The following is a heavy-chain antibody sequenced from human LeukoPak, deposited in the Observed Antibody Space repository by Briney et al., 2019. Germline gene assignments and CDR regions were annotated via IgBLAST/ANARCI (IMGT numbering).Heavy chain of an antibody. CDR3: TTISRTHDAFDF. CDR2: IKSNTDGGTR. J-gene: IGHJ3*01. CDR1: GFSFTKTW. V-gene: IGHV3-15*01. Sequence: GGSLSRPCAASGFSFTKTWISWVRQAPGKGLEWLGRIKSNTDGGTRDYAAPVKGRFSISRDDSKNTLYLQMNSLKTEDTAVYYCTTISRTHDAFDFWGQGTMVNGSS.